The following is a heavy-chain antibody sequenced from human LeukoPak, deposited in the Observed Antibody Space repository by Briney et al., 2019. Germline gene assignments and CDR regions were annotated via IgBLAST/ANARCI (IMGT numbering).Heavy chain of an antibody. D-gene: IGHD3-10*01. CDR3: ARDLASGGY. CDR1: GFTFSSYA. V-gene: IGHV3-23*01. Sequence: PGGSLRLSCAASGFTFSSYAMSWVRQAPGKGLEWVSAISGSGGNTYYADSVKGRFTISRDNAKNSLYLQMSSLRAEDTAVYYCARDLASGGYWGQGTLVTVSS. J-gene: IGHJ4*02. CDR2: ISGSGGNT.